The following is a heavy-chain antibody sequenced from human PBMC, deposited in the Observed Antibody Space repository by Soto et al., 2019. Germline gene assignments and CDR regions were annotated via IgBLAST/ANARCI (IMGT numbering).Heavy chain of an antibody. CDR3: ATLPAAMYFYGSDV. J-gene: IGHJ6*02. CDR1: GGSVSISTYY. D-gene: IGHD2-2*01. Sequence: QLQLRESGPGLVKPSETLSLTCSVSGGSVSISTYYLAWVRQTPGKGLEWLGSILHSGSTYYNPSLKSRLTLSVDKSEDQFSLNLSSVTATDTGVYYCATLPAAMYFYGSDVWGPGTTVTVSS. CDR2: ILHSGST. V-gene: IGHV4-39*01.